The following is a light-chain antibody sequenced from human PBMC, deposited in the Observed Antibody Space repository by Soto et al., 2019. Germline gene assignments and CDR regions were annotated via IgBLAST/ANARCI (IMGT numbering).Light chain of an antibody. CDR2: EVT. J-gene: IGLJ1*01. Sequence: QSVLTQPPSASGSPGQSVTISCTGTSSDVGNYNYVSWYQQHPGKAPKLIIYEVTKRPSGVPDRFSGSKSGSTASLTVSGLQGEDEADYYCLSYADTAYVFGTGTKVTVL. V-gene: IGLV2-8*01. CDR3: LSYADTAYV. CDR1: SSDVGNYNY.